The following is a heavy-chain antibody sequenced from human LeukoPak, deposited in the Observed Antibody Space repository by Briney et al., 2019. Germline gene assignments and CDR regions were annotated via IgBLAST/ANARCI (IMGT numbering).Heavy chain of an antibody. Sequence: MTSETLSLTCAVSGYSISSGYYWGWIRQPPGKGLEWIGSIYHSGSTYYNPSLKSRVTISVDTSKNQFSLKLSSVTAADTAVYYCARQAHYDFWSVHYFDYWGQGTLVTVSS. V-gene: IGHV4-38-2*01. CDR2: IYHSGST. D-gene: IGHD3-3*01. J-gene: IGHJ4*02. CDR3: ARQAHYDFWSVHYFDY. CDR1: GYSISSGYY.